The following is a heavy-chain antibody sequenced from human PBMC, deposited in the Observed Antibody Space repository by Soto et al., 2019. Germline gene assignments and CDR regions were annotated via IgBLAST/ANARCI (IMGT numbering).Heavy chain of an antibody. Sequence: RASVKVSCKASGGTFSSYAISWVRQAPGQGLEWMGGIIPIFGTANYAQKFQGRVTITADKSTSTAYMELSSLRSEDTAVYYCARGRDGYNSYYFDYWGQGTLVTVSS. J-gene: IGHJ4*02. CDR2: IIPIFGTA. CDR1: GGTFSSYA. CDR3: ARGRDGYNSYYFDY. D-gene: IGHD5-12*01. V-gene: IGHV1-69*06.